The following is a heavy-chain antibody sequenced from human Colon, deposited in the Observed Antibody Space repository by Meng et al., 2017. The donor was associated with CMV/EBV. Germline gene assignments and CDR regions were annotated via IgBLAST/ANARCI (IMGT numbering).Heavy chain of an antibody. D-gene: IGHD1-7*01. Sequence: SLKISCAASGFTFDDYAMHWVRQAPGKGLEWVSSITWNSSRTGYVDSVEGRFTISRDNAKNSLYLQMNGLRDEDTALYYCAKDISPVGGSTGYHGMDVWGQGTTVTVSS. CDR2: ITWNSSRT. J-gene: IGHJ6*02. CDR1: GFTFDDYA. CDR3: AKDISPVGGSTGYHGMDV. V-gene: IGHV3-9*01.